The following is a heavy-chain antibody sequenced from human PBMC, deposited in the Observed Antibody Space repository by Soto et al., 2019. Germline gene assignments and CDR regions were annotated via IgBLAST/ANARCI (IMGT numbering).Heavy chain of an antibody. CDR3: VRDKYGVTSAYGMDA. D-gene: IGHD2-21*02. V-gene: IGHV3-30-3*01. CDR2: ISYDGNNK. Sequence: GGSLRLSCAASGFTFSSYAMHWVRQAPGKGLEWVAVISYDGNNKYYADSVKGRFTMSRDNSKNTLYLQMNTLRAEDTAVYYCVRDKYGVTSAYGMDAWGQGTTVTVSS. J-gene: IGHJ6*02. CDR1: GFTFSSYA.